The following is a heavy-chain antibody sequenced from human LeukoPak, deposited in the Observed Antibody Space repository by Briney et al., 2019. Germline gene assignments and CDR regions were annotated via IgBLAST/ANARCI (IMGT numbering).Heavy chain of an antibody. CDR1: GFTFDDYA. CDR3: AKDKFMGWLQLPHFDY. J-gene: IGHJ4*02. Sequence: PGGSLRLSCAASGFTFDDYAMHWVRQAPGKGLEWVSGISWNSGSIGYADSVKGRFTISRDNAQNSLYLQMNSLRAEDTALYYCAKDKFMGWLQLPHFDYWGQGTLVTVSS. D-gene: IGHD5-24*01. CDR2: ISWNSGSI. V-gene: IGHV3-9*01.